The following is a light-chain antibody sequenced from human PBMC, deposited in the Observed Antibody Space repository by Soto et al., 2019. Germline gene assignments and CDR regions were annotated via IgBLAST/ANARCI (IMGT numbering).Light chain of an antibody. Sequence: SYELTQPPSVSVAPGKTARITCGGNNIGSKSVHWYQQKPGQAPVLVIYYDSDRPSGIPERFSGSNSGNTATLTISRVETGDEDDYYCQVWDNSNDHPYVVFGGGTKVTVL. CDR1: NIGSKS. CDR2: YDS. CDR3: QVWDNSNDHPYVV. V-gene: IGLV3-21*04. J-gene: IGLJ2*01.